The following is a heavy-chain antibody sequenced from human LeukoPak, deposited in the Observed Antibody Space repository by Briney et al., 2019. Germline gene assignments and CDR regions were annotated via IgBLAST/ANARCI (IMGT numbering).Heavy chain of an antibody. CDR1: GFTFSTYV. Sequence: HPGGSLRLSCAASGFTFSTYVMQWVRQAPGKGLEYVSAITGDGGYTYYANSVKGRFTISRDNSKKTLYLQMGSLRADDMAVYYCARVSTNDRRNAFDIWGQGTMVTVSS. J-gene: IGHJ3*02. CDR3: ARVSTNDRRNAFDI. CDR2: ITGDGGYT. V-gene: IGHV3-64*01. D-gene: IGHD2-8*01.